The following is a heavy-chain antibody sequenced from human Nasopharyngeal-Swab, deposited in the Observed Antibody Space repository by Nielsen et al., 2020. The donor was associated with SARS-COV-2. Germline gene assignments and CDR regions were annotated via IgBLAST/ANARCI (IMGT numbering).Heavy chain of an antibody. J-gene: IGHJ4*02. CDR3: ARDGDILTGLSLDY. CDR2: IWYDGSNK. V-gene: IGHV3-33*01. D-gene: IGHD3-9*01. Sequence: WIRQPPGKGPEWVAIIWYDGSNKYYADSVKGRFTISRDNSKNTLYLQMNSLRAEDTAVYYCARDGDILTGLSLDYWGQGTLVTVSS.